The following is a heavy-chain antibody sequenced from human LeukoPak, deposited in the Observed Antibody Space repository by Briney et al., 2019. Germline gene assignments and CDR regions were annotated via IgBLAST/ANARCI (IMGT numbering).Heavy chain of an antibody. Sequence: PGRSLRLSCAASGFTFSTYGMHWVRQAPGKGLEWVAVISYDGSNKYYADSVKGRFTISRDNSKNTLYLQMNSLRAEDTAVYYCAKDGRGGYSYGLYYYYYYYMDVWGKGTTVTVSS. D-gene: IGHD5-18*01. V-gene: IGHV3-30*18. J-gene: IGHJ6*03. CDR3: AKDGRGGYSYGLYYYYYYYMDV. CDR2: ISYDGSNK. CDR1: GFTFSTYG.